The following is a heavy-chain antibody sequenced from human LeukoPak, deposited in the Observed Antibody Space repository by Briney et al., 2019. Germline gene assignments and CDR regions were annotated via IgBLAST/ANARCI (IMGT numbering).Heavy chain of an antibody. CDR1: GFTFSSYA. J-gene: IGHJ4*02. D-gene: IGHD6-19*01. CDR3: ASRIVAGTKAFDY. CDR2: ISGSGGST. Sequence: GGSLRLSCAASGFTFSSYAMNCVRQAPGKGLEWVSGISGSGGSTYYADSVKGRFTISRDNSQNTLYLQMNSLRAEDTAVYYCASRIVAGTKAFDYWGQGTLVTVSS. V-gene: IGHV3-23*01.